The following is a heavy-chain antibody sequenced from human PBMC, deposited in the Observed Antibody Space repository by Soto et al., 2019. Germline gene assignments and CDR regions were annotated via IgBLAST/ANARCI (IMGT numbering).Heavy chain of an antibody. Sequence: EVQLLESGGGLVQPGGSLRLSCSASGFIFSNYAMSWVRQAPGKGLEWVSSTSGGGGGTHYADSVKGRFTISRDNSKNTPHLQMNRLRAEDTAVYYCAKGSHYDILTAYHAFDFWGQGTLVTVSS. D-gene: IGHD3-9*01. CDR1: GFIFSNYA. CDR2: TSGGGGGT. J-gene: IGHJ4*02. CDR3: AKGSHYDILTAYHAFDF. V-gene: IGHV3-23*01.